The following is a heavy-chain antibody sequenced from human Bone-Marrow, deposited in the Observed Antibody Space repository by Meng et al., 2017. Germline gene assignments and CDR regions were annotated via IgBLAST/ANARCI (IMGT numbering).Heavy chain of an antibody. Sequence: GESLKISCKGSGYSFTSYWIGWVRQMPGKGLEWMGIIYPGDSDTRYSPSFQGQVTISADKSISTAYLQWSSLKASDTAMYYCASSITMVRGQRAFDIWGQGTMVTVSS. CDR1: GYSFTSYW. J-gene: IGHJ3*02. D-gene: IGHD3-10*01. CDR2: IYPGDSDT. CDR3: ASSITMVRGQRAFDI. V-gene: IGHV5-51*01.